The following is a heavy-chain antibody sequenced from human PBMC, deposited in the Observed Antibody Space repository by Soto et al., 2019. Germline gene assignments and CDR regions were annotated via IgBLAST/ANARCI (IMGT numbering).Heavy chain of an antibody. V-gene: IGHV3-23*01. CDR2: ISGSGGST. CDR3: AKNSFFLRSDFPWFGELFPNWFDP. J-gene: IGHJ5*02. CDR1: GFTFSSYA. D-gene: IGHD3-10*01. Sequence: EVQLLESGGGLVQPGGSLRLSCAASGFTFSSYAMSWVRQAPGKGLEWVSAISGSGGSTYYADSVKGRFTISRDNSKNTQYLQMNSLRAEDTGVYYCAKNSFFLRSDFPWFGELFPNWFDPWGQGTLVTVAS.